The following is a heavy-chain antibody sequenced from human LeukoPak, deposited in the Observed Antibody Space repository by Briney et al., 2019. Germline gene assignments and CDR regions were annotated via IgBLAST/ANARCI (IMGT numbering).Heavy chain of an antibody. CDR1: GGSISSYY. CDR2: INHSGST. J-gene: IGHJ6*03. D-gene: IGHD2-15*01. V-gene: IGHV4-34*01. Sequence: PSETLSLTCTVSGGSISSYYWSWIRQPPGKGLEWIGEINHSGSTYSNPSLQSRVTISVDTSKNQFSLKLNSVTAADTAVYYCASFYCSGGSCYQYYSYYYMDVWGKGTTVTISS. CDR3: ASFYCSGGSCYQYYSYYYMDV.